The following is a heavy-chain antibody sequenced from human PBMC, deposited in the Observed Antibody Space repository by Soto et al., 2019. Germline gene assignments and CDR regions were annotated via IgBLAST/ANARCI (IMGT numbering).Heavy chain of an antibody. CDR2: INPNSGAT. CDR3: ARKITSSWMDV. J-gene: IGHJ6*02. Sequence: QVQLVQSGAEVKKPGASVKVSCKASGYTFTANYLHWVRQAPGQGLEWMGWINPNSGATNYAQRFQAWVTMTRDTSISTAYMELSRLTFDDTAVYYCARKITSSWMDVWGQGTTVTVSS. V-gene: IGHV1-2*04. D-gene: IGHD6-13*01. CDR1: GYTFTANY.